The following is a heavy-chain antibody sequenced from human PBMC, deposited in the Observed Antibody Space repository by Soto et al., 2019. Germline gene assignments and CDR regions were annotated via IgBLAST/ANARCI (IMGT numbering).Heavy chain of an antibody. D-gene: IGHD5-12*01. V-gene: IGHV1-18*01. CDR2: ISAYNGNT. Sequence: ASVKVSCKASGYTFTSYGISWVRQAPGQGLKWMGWISAYNGNTNYAQKLQGRVTMTTDTSTSTAYMELRSLRSDDTAVYYCARSEATKIYYYYYYGMDVWGQGTTVTVSS. J-gene: IGHJ6*02. CDR3: ARSEATKIYYYYYYGMDV. CDR1: GYTFTSYG.